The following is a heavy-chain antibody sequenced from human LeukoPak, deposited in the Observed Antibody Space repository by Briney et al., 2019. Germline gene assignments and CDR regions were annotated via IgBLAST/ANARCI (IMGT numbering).Heavy chain of an antibody. Sequence: ASVKVSCKASGYIFTGYYIHWVRQAPGQGLEWMGWISPNSGGTNYAQKFQGRVTMTRDTSINTAYMEISRLRSDDTAVYFCARSGSQIGGWAFDYWGQGTLVTVSS. J-gene: IGHJ4*02. V-gene: IGHV1-2*02. D-gene: IGHD1-26*01. CDR2: ISPNSGGT. CDR1: GYIFTGYY. CDR3: ARSGSQIGGWAFDY.